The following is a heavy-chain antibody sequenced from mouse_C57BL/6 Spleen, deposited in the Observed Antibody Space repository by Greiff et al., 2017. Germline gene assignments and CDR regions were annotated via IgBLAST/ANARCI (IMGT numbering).Heavy chain of an antibody. D-gene: IGHD1-1*01. J-gene: IGHJ2*01. V-gene: IGHV5-4*01. Sequence: EVHLVESGGGLVKPGGSLKLSCAASGFTFSGYAMSWVRQTQEKRLEWVATISDGGSYTYYTDNVKGRFTIARDNAKTNLYLQMSHLKSDDTAMYYCARDRNYYCTPLDYWGQGTTLTVSS. CDR1: GFTFSGYA. CDR3: ARDRNYYCTPLDY. CDR2: ISDGGSYT.